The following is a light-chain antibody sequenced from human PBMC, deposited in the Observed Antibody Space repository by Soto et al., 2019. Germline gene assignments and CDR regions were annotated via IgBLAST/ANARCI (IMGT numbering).Light chain of an antibody. CDR3: QQYNNWPPIT. V-gene: IGKV3-15*01. J-gene: IGKJ5*01. Sequence: EIVMTQSPATLSVSPGERATLSCRASQSVSNNLAWYQQKPGQAPRLLIYYASTRATGIPARFSGSGSGTEFTLTISSLPSEDFALYYCQQYNNWPPITFGQGTRLEIK. CDR1: QSVSNN. CDR2: YAS.